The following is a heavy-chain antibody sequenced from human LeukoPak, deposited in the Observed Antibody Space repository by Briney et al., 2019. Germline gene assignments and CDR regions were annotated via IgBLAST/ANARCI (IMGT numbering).Heavy chain of an antibody. D-gene: IGHD3-10*01. V-gene: IGHV3-30*04. CDR3: ARVQGGGFRTADF. J-gene: IGHJ4*02. CDR1: GFTFRNYM. CDR2: ILEDGSIQ. Sequence: GRSLRLSCAASGFTFRNYMMHWVRQAPGKGLDWVAVILEDGSIQHYADSVKGRFTISRDNSRNTVFLQMNSLRGEDTAIYYRARVQGGGFRTADFWGQGTVVTVSS.